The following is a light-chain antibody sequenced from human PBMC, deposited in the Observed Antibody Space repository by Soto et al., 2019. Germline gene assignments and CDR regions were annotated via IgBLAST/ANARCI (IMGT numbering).Light chain of an antibody. J-gene: IGLJ1*01. CDR2: DVS. CDR1: SSDVGGYNY. CDR3: SSYTRRSTYV. V-gene: IGLV2-14*01. Sequence: QSALTQPASVSGSPGQSITISCTGTSSDVGGYNYVSWYQQHPGKAPKLMIYDVSNRPSGVSNRFSGSKSGNTASLTIYGLQAEDEADYYCSSYTRRSTYVFATGT.